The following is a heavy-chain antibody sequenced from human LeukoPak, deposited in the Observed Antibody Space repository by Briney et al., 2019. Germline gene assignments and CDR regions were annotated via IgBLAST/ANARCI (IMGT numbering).Heavy chain of an antibody. CDR1: GFTFSSYL. J-gene: IGHJ4*02. CDR2: IKQDGSEK. D-gene: IGHD1-26*01. CDR3: AREGEKVGATGFDY. Sequence: GGSLRLSCAASGFTFSSYLMSWVRQAPGKGLEWVANIKQDGSEKYYVDSVKGRFTISRDNAKNSLYLQMNSLRAEDTAVYYCAREGEKVGATGFDYWGQGTLVTVSS. V-gene: IGHV3-7*01.